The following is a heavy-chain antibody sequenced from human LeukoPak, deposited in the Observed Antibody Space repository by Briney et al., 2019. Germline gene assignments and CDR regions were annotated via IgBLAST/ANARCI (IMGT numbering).Heavy chain of an antibody. CDR3: ARDLDFWGGLPGYYYGMDV. CDR2: IIPIFGTA. V-gene: IGHV1-69*01. Sequence: ASVKVSCKASGGTFSSYAISWVRQAPGQGLEWMGGIIPIFGTANYAQKFQGRVTITADESTSTAYMELSSLRSEDTAVYYCARDLDFWGGLPGYYYGMDVWGQGTTVTVSS. CDR1: GGTFSSYA. D-gene: IGHD3-3*01. J-gene: IGHJ6*02.